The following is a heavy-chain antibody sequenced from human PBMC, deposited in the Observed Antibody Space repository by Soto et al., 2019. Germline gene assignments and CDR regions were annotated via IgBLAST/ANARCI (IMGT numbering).Heavy chain of an antibody. CDR1: GYTFTSYD. Sequence: ASVKVSCKASGYTFTSYDINWVRQATGQGLEWMGWMNPNSGNTGYAQKFQGRVTMTTNESMGTAYMELSSLRSEDTAVYYCATEEVYYYDSSGYSGDPNWFDPWGQGTLVTVSS. CDR2: MNPNSGNT. V-gene: IGHV1-8*01. CDR3: ATEEVYYYDSSGYSGDPNWFDP. D-gene: IGHD3-22*01. J-gene: IGHJ5*02.